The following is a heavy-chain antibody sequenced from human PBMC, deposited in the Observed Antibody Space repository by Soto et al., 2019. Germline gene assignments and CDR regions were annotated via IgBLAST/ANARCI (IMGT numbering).Heavy chain of an antibody. D-gene: IGHD2-8*01. Sequence: ASVKVSCKASGYTFTSYAMHWVRQAPGQRLEWMGWINAGNGNTKYSQKFQGRVTITRDTSASTAYMELSSLRSEDTAVYYCARDQCTNGVCYTRYYYYYGMDVWGQGTTVTVSS. CDR3: ARDQCTNGVCYTRYYYYYGMDV. CDR1: GYTFTSYA. V-gene: IGHV1-3*01. J-gene: IGHJ6*02. CDR2: INAGNGNT.